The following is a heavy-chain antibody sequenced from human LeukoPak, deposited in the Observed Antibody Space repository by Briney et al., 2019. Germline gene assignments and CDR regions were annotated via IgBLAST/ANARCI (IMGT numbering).Heavy chain of an antibody. Sequence: KLSQTLSLTCAISGDSVSSSGVACNWIRRAPSGGLEWLRRPYYASQWSNDYALSVKSRITINPDTSKNQSSLRLTSVTPEDTAVYYCTRARNSAFDYWGQGTMVTVSS. V-gene: IGHV6-1*01. CDR1: GDSVSSSGVA. J-gene: IGHJ4*02. CDR3: TRARNSAFDY. CDR2: PYYASQWSN. D-gene: IGHD1-14*01.